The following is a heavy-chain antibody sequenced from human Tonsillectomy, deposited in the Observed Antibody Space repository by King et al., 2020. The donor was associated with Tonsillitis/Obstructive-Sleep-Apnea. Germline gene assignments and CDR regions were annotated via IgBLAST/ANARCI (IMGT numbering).Heavy chain of an antibody. D-gene: IGHD3-16*02. V-gene: IGHV3-23*04. Sequence: VQLVESGGGLVQPGGSLRLSCAASGFTFNNYAMSWVRQAPGKGLGWVSVISGSGTDAFHADSVKGRFTISRDNSKNTLYLQMNSLRAEDSGVYYCARDLYDYIWGSYRPGYWGQGALVTVSS. J-gene: IGHJ4*02. CDR1: GFTFNNYA. CDR3: ARDLYDYIWGSYRPGY. CDR2: ISGSGTDA.